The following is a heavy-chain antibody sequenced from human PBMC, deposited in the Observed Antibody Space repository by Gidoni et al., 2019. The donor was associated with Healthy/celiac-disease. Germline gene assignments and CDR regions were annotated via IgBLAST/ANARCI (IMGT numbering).Heavy chain of an antibody. J-gene: IGHJ1*01. CDR3: ARKYDSSGYYPVGVFQH. V-gene: IGHV4-31*03. CDR2: IYYSGNT. D-gene: IGHD3-22*01. Sequence: QVQLQESGPGLVKPSQTLSLTCPVSGGSISSGGYYWSWIRQHPGKGLEWIGYIYYSGNTYYNPSLRSRFSISVDTSKNQFSLKLSSVTAADTAVYYCARKYDSSGYYPVGVFQHWGQGTLVTVSS. CDR1: GGSISSGGYY.